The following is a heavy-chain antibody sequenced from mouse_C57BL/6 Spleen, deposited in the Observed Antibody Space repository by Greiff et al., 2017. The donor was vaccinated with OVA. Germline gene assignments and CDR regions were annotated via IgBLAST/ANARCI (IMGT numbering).Heavy chain of an antibody. Sequence: VQLQQSGAELVRPGASVTLSCKASGYTFTDYEMHWVKQTPVHGLEWIGAIDPETGGTAYNQKFKGKAILTADKSSSTAYMELRSLTSEDSAVYYCTRGRKLRSCAYWGQGTLVTVSA. CDR2: IDPETGGT. J-gene: IGHJ3*01. V-gene: IGHV1-15*01. D-gene: IGHD1-1*01. CDR1: GYTFTDYE. CDR3: TRGRKLRSCAY.